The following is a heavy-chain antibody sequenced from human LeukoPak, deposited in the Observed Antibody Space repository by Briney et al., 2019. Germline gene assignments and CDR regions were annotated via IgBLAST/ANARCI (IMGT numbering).Heavy chain of an antibody. V-gene: IGHV3-74*01. J-gene: IGHJ5*02. CDR1: GFTFTSYW. Sequence: GGSLRLSCAASGFTFTSYWMHWVRQAPGKGLVWVSRINGDGSITSYADSVKGRFIISRDNAKNTLYLQMNSLRAEDTAVYYCARDPRAPLANNWFDPWGQGTLVTVSS. CDR2: INGDGSIT. CDR3: ARDPRAPLANNWFDP.